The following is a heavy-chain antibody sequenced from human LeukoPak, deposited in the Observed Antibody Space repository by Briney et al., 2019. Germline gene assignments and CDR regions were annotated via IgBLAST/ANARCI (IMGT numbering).Heavy chain of an antibody. D-gene: IGHD5-18*01. V-gene: IGHV4-39*02. CDR3: ARSGYSHEGEAYFDY. CDR1: GGSISSSSYY. J-gene: IGHJ4*02. CDR2: IYSSGST. Sequence: SETLSLTCTVSGGSISSSSYYWGWIRQPPGKGLEWIGSIYSSGSTYYDNPSLKSRVSISVDTSKKFFSLKLSSVTAADTAVYYCARSGYSHEGEAYFDYWSQGTLVTVSS.